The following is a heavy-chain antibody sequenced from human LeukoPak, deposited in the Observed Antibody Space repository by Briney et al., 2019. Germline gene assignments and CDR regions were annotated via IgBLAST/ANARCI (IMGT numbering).Heavy chain of an antibody. CDR3: ARDRGVSGWRHRGFDY. Sequence: SVKVSCKASGGTLSSYAISLVRQAPGQGLEWMGRIIPIFGTANYAQKFQGRVTITTDESTSTAYMELSSLRSEDTAVYYCARDRGVSGWRHRGFDYWGQGTLVTVSS. V-gene: IGHV1-69*05. J-gene: IGHJ4*02. CDR2: IIPIFGTA. CDR1: GGTLSSYA. D-gene: IGHD6-19*01.